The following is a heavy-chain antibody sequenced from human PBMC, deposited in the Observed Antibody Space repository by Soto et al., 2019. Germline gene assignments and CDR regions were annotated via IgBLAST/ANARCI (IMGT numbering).Heavy chain of an antibody. D-gene: IGHD1-7*01. CDR1: GFTVSYFG. J-gene: IGHJ4*02. V-gene: IGHV3-30-3*01. CDR2: ISSDGGKA. Sequence: QVQLVESGGGVVQPGRSLRLSCAASGFTVSYFGLHWVRQAPGKGLEWVAFISSDGGKAYYADSMKGRFTISRDNSKNTLDLQMNSLKPEDMAVYYCARDWAWNYDYWGQGTLVTVSS. CDR3: ARDWAWNYDY.